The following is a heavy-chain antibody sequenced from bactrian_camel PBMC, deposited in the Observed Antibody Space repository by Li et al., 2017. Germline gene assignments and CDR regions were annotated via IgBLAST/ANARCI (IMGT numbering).Heavy chain of an antibody. CDR3: AKESTTAWTRWYNY. V-gene: IGHV3S67*01. CDR2: LMGDGTE. Sequence: DVQLVESGGDLVQPGGSLNLSCAASGYTYMTCSMGWYRQAPGKERELVSILMGDGTEFYADSVKGRFTISRDNAKNTLYLQLNSLKTEDTAMYYCAKESTTAWTRWYNYWGQGTQVTVS. CDR1: GYTYMTCS. D-gene: IGHD5*01. J-gene: IGHJ4*01.